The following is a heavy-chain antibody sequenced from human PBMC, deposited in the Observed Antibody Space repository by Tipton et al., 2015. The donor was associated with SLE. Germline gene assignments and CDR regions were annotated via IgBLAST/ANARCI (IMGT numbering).Heavy chain of an antibody. CDR1: GFTFSSYA. D-gene: IGHD2-15*01. V-gene: IGHV3-23*01. CDR2: ISGSGDST. CDR3: AKDASRYCSGGECVLLYHYFGMDV. Sequence: GSLRLSCAASGFTFSSYAMSWVRQAPGKGLEWVSAISGSGDSTYYADSVKGRFTISRDNSRNTLFLQMNSLRADDTAVYYCAKDASRYCSGGECVLLYHYFGMDVWGLGTTVTVSS. J-gene: IGHJ6*02.